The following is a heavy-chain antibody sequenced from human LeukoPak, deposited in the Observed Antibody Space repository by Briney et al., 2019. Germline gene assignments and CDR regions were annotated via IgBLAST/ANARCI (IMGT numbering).Heavy chain of an antibody. Sequence: SETLSLTCAINGGSFTGYYWTWIRQPPGKGLDWIGESNHIGRTAYNPSLKSRVSISVDSSKNQFSLKLHSVTAADTARYYCARRDPNYVWGSYRFWGQGALVIVSS. D-gene: IGHD3-16*02. J-gene: IGHJ4*02. CDR3: ARRDPNYVWGSYRF. V-gene: IGHV4-34*01. CDR1: GGSFTGYY. CDR2: SNHIGRT.